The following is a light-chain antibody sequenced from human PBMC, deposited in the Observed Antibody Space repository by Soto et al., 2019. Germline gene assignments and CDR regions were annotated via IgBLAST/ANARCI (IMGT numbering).Light chain of an antibody. CDR1: SSDIGSNNY. CDR2: EVS. J-gene: IGLJ1*01. V-gene: IGLV2-14*01. CDR3: SSYTVNSVTLYV. Sequence: QSVLTQPASVSGSPGQSITISCTGTSSDIGSNNYVSWYQQHPGKAPKVMIYEVSNRPSGVSNRFSGSKSGNTASLTISGLQAEGEADYYCSSYTVNSVTLYVFGTGTKVTVL.